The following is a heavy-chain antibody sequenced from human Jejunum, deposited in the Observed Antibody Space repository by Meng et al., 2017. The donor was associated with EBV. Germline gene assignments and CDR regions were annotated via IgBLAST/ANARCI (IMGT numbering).Heavy chain of an antibody. CDR1: GYNFIDYN. J-gene: IGHJ4*02. CDR3: TRGRPGFDLIVGVDY. D-gene: IGHD3-22*01. Sequence: QVQLVQSGAEVKKPGASVKVSCQTSGYNFIDYNIHWVRQAPGQGLEWMGRITPDGGATTYAQAFTGRFVFSLDTSVSTAYLQISGLTTEDSGMYYCTRGRPGFDLIVGVDYWGQGTLVTVAS. CDR2: ITPDGGAT. V-gene: IGHV7-4-1*02.